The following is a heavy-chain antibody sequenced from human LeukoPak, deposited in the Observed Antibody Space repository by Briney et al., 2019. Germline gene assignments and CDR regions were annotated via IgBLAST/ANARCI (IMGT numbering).Heavy chain of an antibody. CDR2: INTDGSST. J-gene: IGHJ4*02. V-gene: IGHV3-74*01. Sequence: GGSLRLSCAASGFTFSSHWMYWVRQAPGKGLVWVSRINTDGSSTNYADPVKGRFTISRDNAKNTLYLQMNSLRAEDTAVYYCVRDWGYDSSGYWQKYFDTWGQGTLVTVSS. D-gene: IGHD3-22*01. CDR1: GFTFSSHW. CDR3: VRDWGYDSSGYWQKYFDT.